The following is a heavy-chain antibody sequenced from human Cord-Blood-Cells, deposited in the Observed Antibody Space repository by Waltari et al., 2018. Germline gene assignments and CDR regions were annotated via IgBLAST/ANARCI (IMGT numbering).Heavy chain of an antibody. V-gene: IGHV1-3*01. CDR1: GYTFTSYA. J-gene: IGHJ4*02. D-gene: IGHD5-12*01. CDR3: ARGSGVATTLLDY. CDR2: INAGNGNT. Sequence: QVQLVQSGAEVKKPGASVKVSCKASGYTFTSYAMHWVRQAPGQRLEWMGWINAGNGNTKYSQKFQGRVTITRDTSASTAYMELSSLRSEDTAVYYCARGSGVATTLLDYWGQGTLVTVSS.